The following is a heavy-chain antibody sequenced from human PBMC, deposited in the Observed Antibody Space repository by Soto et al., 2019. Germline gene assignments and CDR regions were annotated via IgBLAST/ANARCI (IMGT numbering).Heavy chain of an antibody. CDR3: ARGSSGYHFDY. CDR1: GFTFSSYS. CDR2: ISSNGGST. J-gene: IGHJ4*02. V-gene: IGHV3-64*01. Sequence: GSLRLSCAASGFTFSSYSMHWVRQAPGKGLEYVSVISSNGGSTYYANSVKGRFTVSRDNSKNTLYLQMGSLRAEDMAVYYCARGSSGYHFDYWGQGTLVTVSS. D-gene: IGHD5-12*01.